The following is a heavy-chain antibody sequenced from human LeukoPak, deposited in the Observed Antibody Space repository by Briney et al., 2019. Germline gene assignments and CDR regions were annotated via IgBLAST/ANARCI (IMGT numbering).Heavy chain of an antibody. Sequence: SGTLSLTCAVSGGSISSSNWWSWVRQPPGKGLEWIGEIYHSGSTNYNPSLKSRVTISVDKSKNKFSLNLSSVTAADTAVYYCARGVERIFGVVNWFDPWGQGTPVTVSS. V-gene: IGHV4-4*02. D-gene: IGHD3-3*01. CDR1: GGSISSSNW. J-gene: IGHJ5*02. CDR2: IYHSGST. CDR3: ARGVERIFGVVNWFDP.